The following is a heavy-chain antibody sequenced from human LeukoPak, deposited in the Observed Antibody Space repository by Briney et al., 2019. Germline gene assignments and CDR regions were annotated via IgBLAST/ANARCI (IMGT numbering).Heavy chain of an antibody. CDR1: GFTFSSYW. CDR2: INSDGSST. V-gene: IGHV3-74*01. J-gene: IGHJ4*02. CDR3: AKGRMGATPYYFDY. Sequence: PGGSLRLSCAASGFTFSSYWMHWVRQAPGKGLVWVSRINSDGSSTSYADSVKGRFTISRDNAKNTLYLQMNSLRAEDTAVYHCAKGRMGATPYYFDYWGQGTLVTVSS. D-gene: IGHD1-26*01.